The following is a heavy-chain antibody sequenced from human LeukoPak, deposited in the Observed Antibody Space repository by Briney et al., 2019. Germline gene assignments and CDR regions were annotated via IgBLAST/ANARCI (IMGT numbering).Heavy chain of an antibody. V-gene: IGHV4-59*08. J-gene: IGHJ3*02. CDR2: IYYSGST. CDR1: GGSISSYY. Sequence: PSETLSLTCTVSGGSISSYYWSWIRQPPGKGLEWIGYIYYSGSTNYNPSLKSRVTISVDTSMNQFSLKLSSVTAADTAVYYCARSLQDAFDIWGQGTMVTVSS. CDR3: ARSLQDAFDI.